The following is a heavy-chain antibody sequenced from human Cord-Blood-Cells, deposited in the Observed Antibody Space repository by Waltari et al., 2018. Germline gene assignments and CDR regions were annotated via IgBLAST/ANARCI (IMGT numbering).Heavy chain of an antibody. CDR1: GGSISSGGYS. V-gene: IGHV4-30-2*01. CDR3: ARDQGRYFGGYDWADAFDI. CDR2: IYHSGST. J-gene: IGHJ3*02. Sequence: QLQLQESGSGLVKPSQTLSLTCAVSGGSISSGGYSWSWIRQPPGKGLEWIGYIYHSGSTYCNPSLKSRVTISVDRSKNQFSLKLSSVTAADTAVYYGARDQGRYFGGYDWADAFDIWGQGTMVTVSS. D-gene: IGHD5-12*01.